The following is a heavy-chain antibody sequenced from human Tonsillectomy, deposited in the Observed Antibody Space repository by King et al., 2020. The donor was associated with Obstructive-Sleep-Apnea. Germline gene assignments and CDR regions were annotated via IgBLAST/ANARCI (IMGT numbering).Heavy chain of an antibody. D-gene: IGHD3-16*01. V-gene: IGHV4-34*01. J-gene: IGHJ4*02. CDR2: INHSGST. Sequence: VQLQQWGAGLLKPSETLSLTCAVYGGAFRGYYWSWSRQPPGKGLGGVGEINHSGSTNYNPSLKSRVTISVDTSKNQFSLKLSSVTAADTAVYYCARERIYDYVWGSYHGTDYWGQGTLVTVSS. CDR3: ARERIYDYVWGSYHGTDY. CDR1: GGAFRGYY.